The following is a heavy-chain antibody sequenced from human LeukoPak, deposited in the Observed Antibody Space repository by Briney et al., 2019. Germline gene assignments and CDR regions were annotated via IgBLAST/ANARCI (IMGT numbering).Heavy chain of an antibody. D-gene: IGHD3-10*01. V-gene: IGHV3-64*01. CDR2: INANGDST. CDR1: GFAFSSFS. J-gene: IGHJ4*02. Sequence: PGGSLRLSCEASGFAFSSFSMHWIRQAPGKGLEYVSSINANGDSTHYANSVKGRFTISRDNSKNTMYLQMGSLRADEMAVYYCAREYYGPWKLSVDWGGQGTLVTVSS. CDR3: AREYYGPWKLSVDW.